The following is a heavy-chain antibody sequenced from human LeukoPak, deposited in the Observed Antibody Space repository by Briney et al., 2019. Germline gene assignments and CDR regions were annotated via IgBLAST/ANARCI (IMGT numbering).Heavy chain of an antibody. CDR2: INHSGST. Sequence: SGTMSLTCAVYGGSFSGYYWSWIRQPPGKGLEWIGEINHSGSTNYNPSLKSRVTILVDTSKNQFSLKLSSVTAADTAVYYCARGRRGSASGLDYWGQGTLVTVSS. CDR3: ARGRRGSASGLDY. J-gene: IGHJ4*02. D-gene: IGHD3-10*01. CDR1: GGSFSGYY. V-gene: IGHV4-34*01.